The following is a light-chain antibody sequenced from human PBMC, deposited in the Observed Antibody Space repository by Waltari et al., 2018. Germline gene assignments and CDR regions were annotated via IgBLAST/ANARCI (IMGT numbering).Light chain of an antibody. J-gene: IGKJ2*01. Sequence: DIQMTQSPSSLSASVGDRVTITCRASQGVNNYLSWFQQKPGKAPKPLIYFTSNLETGVPSRFSGSRSGTEYTLNISSLQPEVIATYLCQQYNNSPYNFGQGTKVEIK. CDR2: FTS. CDR1: QGVNNY. CDR3: QQYNNSPYN. V-gene: IGKV1-33*01.